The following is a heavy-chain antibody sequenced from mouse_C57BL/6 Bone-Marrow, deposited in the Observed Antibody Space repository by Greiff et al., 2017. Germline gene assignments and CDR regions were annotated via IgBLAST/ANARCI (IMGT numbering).Heavy chain of an antibody. CDR2: IYPSDSET. CDR1: GYTFTSYW. J-gene: IGHJ2*01. Sequence: QFQLQQPGAELVRPGSSVTLSCKASGYTFTSYWMDWVKQRPGQGLEWIGNIYPSDSETHYNQKFKDKATLTVDKSSSTAYMQLSSLTSEDSAVDYCARERAGTTRVYFDYWGQGTTLTVSS. V-gene: IGHV1-61*01. D-gene: IGHD4-1*01. CDR3: ARERAGTTRVYFDY.